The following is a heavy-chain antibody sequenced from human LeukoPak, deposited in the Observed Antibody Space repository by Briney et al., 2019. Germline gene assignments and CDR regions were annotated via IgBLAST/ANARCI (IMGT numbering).Heavy chain of an antibody. J-gene: IGHJ4*02. CDR2: ISSSSYI. D-gene: IGHD3-16*01. Sequence: GGSLRLSCAAPGFTFSSYSMNWVRQAPGKGLEWVSSISSSSYIYYADSVKGRFTISRDNAKNSLYLQMNSLRAEDTAVYYCARGARGYYFDYWGQGTLVTVSS. V-gene: IGHV3-21*01. CDR1: GFTFSSYS. CDR3: ARGARGYYFDY.